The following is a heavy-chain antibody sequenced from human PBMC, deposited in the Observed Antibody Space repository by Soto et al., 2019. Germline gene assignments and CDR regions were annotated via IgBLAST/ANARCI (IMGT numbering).Heavy chain of an antibody. CDR2: IYPGDSDT. CDR3: LGGYDFDY. D-gene: IGHD5-12*01. Sequence: GESLKISCRRCGYSFTSYWIGWVRQMPGKGLEWMGIIYPGDSDTRYNPSFQGQVTISADKSISTAYLQWSSLKASDTAMYYCLGGYDFDYWGQGTLVTVSS. CDR1: GYSFTSYW. V-gene: IGHV5-51*01. J-gene: IGHJ4*02.